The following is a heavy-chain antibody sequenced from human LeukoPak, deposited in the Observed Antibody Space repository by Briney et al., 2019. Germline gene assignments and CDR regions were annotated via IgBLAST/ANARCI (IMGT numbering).Heavy chain of an antibody. CDR1: GYTFTDYY. J-gene: IGHJ1*01. V-gene: IGHV1-2*02. CDR2: VNPNSGDT. D-gene: IGHD3-9*01. Sequence: ASVNVSCKASGYTFTDYYIHWVRQAPGQGLEWMGWVNPNSGDTSYPQKFQGRVTMTRDTSISTAYMELSRLGSDDTAVYYCARRSGVLTGYSNWGQGTLVTVSS. CDR3: ARRSGVLTGYSN.